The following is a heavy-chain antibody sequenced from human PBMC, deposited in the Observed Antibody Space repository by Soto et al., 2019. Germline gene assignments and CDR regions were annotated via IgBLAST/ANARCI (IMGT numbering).Heavy chain of an antibody. Sequence: GGSLRLSCAASGFTFISYAMSWVRQAPGKGLEWVANIKQDGSEKYYVDSVKGRFTISGDNAENSLYLQMNSLRAEDTAVYYCARTDLKLWFGELLFDYWGQGTLVTVSS. V-gene: IGHV3-7*03. D-gene: IGHD3-10*01. CDR1: GFTFISYA. CDR3: ARTDLKLWFGELLFDY. CDR2: IKQDGSEK. J-gene: IGHJ4*02.